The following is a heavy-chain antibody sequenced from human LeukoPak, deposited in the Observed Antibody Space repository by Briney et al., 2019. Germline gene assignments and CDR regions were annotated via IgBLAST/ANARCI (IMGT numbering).Heavy chain of an antibody. CDR3: ARDAPLGYCSSTSCYPLDY. V-gene: IGHV1-18*01. J-gene: IGHJ4*02. D-gene: IGHD2-2*01. Sequence: GASVKVSCKASGYTFTSYGISWVRQAPGQGLEWMGWISAYNGNTNYAQKLQGRVTMTTDTSTSTAYMELRSLRSDDTAVYYCARDAPLGYCSSTSCYPLDYWGQGTLVTVSS. CDR1: GYTFTSYG. CDR2: ISAYNGNT.